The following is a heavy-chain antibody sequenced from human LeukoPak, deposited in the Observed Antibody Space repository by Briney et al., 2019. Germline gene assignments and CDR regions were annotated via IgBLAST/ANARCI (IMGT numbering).Heavy chain of an antibody. CDR3: ASKNGSY. CDR2: INSDGSST. V-gene: IGHV3-74*01. D-gene: IGHD1-26*01. J-gene: IGHJ4*02. Sequence: GGSLRLSCAASGFTFSNYWMHWVRQTPGKGLVWVSRINSDGSSTSYADSVKGRFTISRDNAKNTLCLQINSLRAEDTAVYYCASKNGSYWGQGTLVTVSS. CDR1: GFTFSNYW.